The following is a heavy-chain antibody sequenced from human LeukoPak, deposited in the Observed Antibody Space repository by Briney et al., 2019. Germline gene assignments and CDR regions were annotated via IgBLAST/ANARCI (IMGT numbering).Heavy chain of an antibody. CDR3: ARDPPSYNWNDADP. Sequence: GGSLRLSCAASGFTFSSYSMNWVRQAPGKGLEWVSSISSSSSYIYYADSVKGRFTISRDNAKNSLYLQMNSLRAEDTAVYYCARDPPSYNWNDADPRGQGTLVTVSS. V-gene: IGHV3-21*01. CDR1: GFTFSSYS. CDR2: ISSSSSYI. D-gene: IGHD1-1*01. J-gene: IGHJ5*02.